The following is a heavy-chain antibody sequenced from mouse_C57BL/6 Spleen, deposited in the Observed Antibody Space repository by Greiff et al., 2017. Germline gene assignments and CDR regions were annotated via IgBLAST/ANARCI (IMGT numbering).Heavy chain of an antibody. J-gene: IGHJ4*01. Sequence: DVKLQESGGGLVQPGGSMKLSCVASGFTFSNYWMNWVRQSPEKGLEWVAQIRLKSDNYATHYAESVKGRFTISRDDSKSSVYLQMNNLRAEDTGIYYCSHKAMDYWGQGTSVTVSS. CDR2: IRLKSDNYAT. CDR3: SHKAMDY. V-gene: IGHV6-3*01. CDR1: GFTFSNYW.